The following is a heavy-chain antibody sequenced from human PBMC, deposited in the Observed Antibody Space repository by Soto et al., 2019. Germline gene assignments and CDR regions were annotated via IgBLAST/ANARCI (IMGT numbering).Heavy chain of an antibody. D-gene: IGHD3-3*01. CDR3: ARRMTWSLWCFDL. CDR2: MNPKSGNT. CDR1: GYTFKDYD. Sequence: QGQLLQSGAEVKKPGTSVSVSCRASGYTFKDYDINWVRRAPGQGLEWMGWMNPKSGNTAYARKFHDRITMTRSVSARTAFMELSSLTPEDTAVYYCARRMTWSLWCFDLWGSGTQVTVSS. V-gene: IGHV1-8*01. J-gene: IGHJ2*01.